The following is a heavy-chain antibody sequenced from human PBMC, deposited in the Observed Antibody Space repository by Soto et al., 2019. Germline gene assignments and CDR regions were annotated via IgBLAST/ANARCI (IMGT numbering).Heavy chain of an antibody. CDR2: IYSAGDT. D-gene: IGHD3-10*01. Sequence: EVQLVQSGGDLVQPGGSLRLSCAASGFTVTSNFMSWVRQAPGKGLEWVSVIYSAGDTNYADSVRGRFTFSRDISKNTLYLQMNSLRAEDTAVYYCARGLRGAIREKSLDYWGQGTLVTVS. CDR1: GFTVTSNF. CDR3: ARGLRGAIREKSLDY. V-gene: IGHV3-53*02. J-gene: IGHJ4*02.